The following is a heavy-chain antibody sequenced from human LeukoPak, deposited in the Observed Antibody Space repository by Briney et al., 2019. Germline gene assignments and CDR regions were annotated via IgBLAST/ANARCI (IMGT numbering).Heavy chain of an antibody. V-gene: IGHV4-59*08. Sequence: SEALSLTCTVSGVSISSYYWSWIRQPPGKGLEWIGYIYYSGSTNYNPSLKSRVTVSVDTSKNQFSLKLSSVTAADTAIYYCARSEPFDYWGQGTLVTVSS. J-gene: IGHJ4*02. CDR2: IYYSGST. CDR1: GVSISSYY. CDR3: ARSEPFDY. D-gene: IGHD1-14*01.